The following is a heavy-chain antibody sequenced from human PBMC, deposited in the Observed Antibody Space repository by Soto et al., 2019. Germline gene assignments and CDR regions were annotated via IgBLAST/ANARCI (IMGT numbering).Heavy chain of an antibody. CDR2: ISAYNGNT. V-gene: IGHV1-18*01. J-gene: IGHJ5*02. D-gene: IGHD6-13*01. CDR3: ARYSSSWYANCFDP. Sequence: DSGKASFKGSWCSFTSYGSILVRPATGQGLEWMGWISAYNGNTNYAQKLQGRVTMTTDTSTSTAYMELRSLRSDDTAVYYCARYSSSWYANCFDPWGQGTLVTVSS. CDR1: WCSFTSYG.